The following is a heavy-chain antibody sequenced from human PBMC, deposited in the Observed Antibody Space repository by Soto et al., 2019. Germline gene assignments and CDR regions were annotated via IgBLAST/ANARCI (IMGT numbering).Heavy chain of an antibody. D-gene: IGHD4-17*01. CDR1: GGSISSPNFY. V-gene: IGHV4-30-4*08. Sequence: PSETLSLTCTVSGGSISSPNFYWSWIRQHPGKGLEWIGHIYYNGTTYYNPTLKSRVSISVDTSKNQFSLKLSSVTAADTAVYYCATMGTPVTGLYYFDYWGQGTLVTVSS. J-gene: IGHJ4*02. CDR2: IYYNGTT. CDR3: ATMGTPVTGLYYFDY.